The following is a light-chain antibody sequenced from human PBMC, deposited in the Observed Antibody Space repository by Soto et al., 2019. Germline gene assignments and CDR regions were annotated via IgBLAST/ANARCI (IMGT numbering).Light chain of an antibody. CDR3: QSYDSSLSGAV. Sequence: QSVLTQPPSVSGAPGQRVTISCTGSSSNIGAGYDVHWYQQLPGTAPKLLIYGNSNRPSGVPDRFSGSKSGTSVSLAITGLQAEVEADYYCQSYDSSLSGAVFGGGTKVTVL. CDR1: SSNIGAGYD. V-gene: IGLV1-40*01. CDR2: GNS. J-gene: IGLJ3*02.